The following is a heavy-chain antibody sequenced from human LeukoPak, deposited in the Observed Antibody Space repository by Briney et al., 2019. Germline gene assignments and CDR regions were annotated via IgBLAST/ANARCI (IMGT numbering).Heavy chain of an antibody. CDR1: GGSFSGYY. Sequence: PSETLSLTCAVYGGSFSGYYWSWIRQPPGKGLEWIGEINHSGSTNYNPSLKSRVTISVDTSKNQFSLKLSSVTAADTAVYYCAGGGMYYDSSVLDYWGQGTLVTVSS. V-gene: IGHV4-34*01. CDR3: AGGGMYYDSSVLDY. CDR2: INHSGST. D-gene: IGHD3-22*01. J-gene: IGHJ4*02.